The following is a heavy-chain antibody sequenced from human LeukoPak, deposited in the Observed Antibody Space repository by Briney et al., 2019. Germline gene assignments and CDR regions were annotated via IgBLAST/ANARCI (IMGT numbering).Heavy chain of an antibody. V-gene: IGHV3-48*03. J-gene: IGHJ4*02. CDR3: ARELSGTTSYYFDY. CDR2: ISTSGNTR. D-gene: IGHD1-7*01. Sequence: GGSLRLSCAASGFAFSSYEMNWVRQAPGKGLEWVSYISTSGNTRYYADSVKGRFTISRDNAKNSLYLQMNSLRVEDTAVYYCARELSGTTSYYFDYWGQGTLVTVSS. CDR1: GFAFSSYE.